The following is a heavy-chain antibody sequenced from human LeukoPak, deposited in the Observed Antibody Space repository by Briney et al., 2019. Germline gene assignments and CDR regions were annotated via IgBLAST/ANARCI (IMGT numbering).Heavy chain of an antibody. V-gene: IGHV3-74*01. D-gene: IGHD6-19*01. CDR3: ARVAVTGPADYYYGMDV. J-gene: IGHJ6*02. Sequence: GGSLRLSCAASGFTFSSYWMHWVRQAPGKGLVWVSRINSDGSSTSYADSVKGRFTISRDNAKNTLYLQMNSLRAEDTAVYYCARVAVTGPADYYYGMDVWGQGTTVTVSS. CDR1: GFTFSSYW. CDR2: INSDGSST.